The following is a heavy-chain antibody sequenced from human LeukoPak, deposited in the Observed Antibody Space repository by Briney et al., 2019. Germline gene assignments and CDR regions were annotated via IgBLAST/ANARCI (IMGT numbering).Heavy chain of an antibody. Sequence: PSQTLSLTCAVAGGSISSGAYSWSWIRQPPGKGLEWIGYIYHSGGIYYKPSLKSRVTISVDTSKNQFSLKLSSVTAADTAVYYCARVHEDNWYFDLWGRGTLVTVSS. V-gene: IGHV4-30-2*01. CDR2: IYHSGGI. CDR1: GGSISSGAYS. J-gene: IGHJ2*01. CDR3: ARVHEDNWYFDL.